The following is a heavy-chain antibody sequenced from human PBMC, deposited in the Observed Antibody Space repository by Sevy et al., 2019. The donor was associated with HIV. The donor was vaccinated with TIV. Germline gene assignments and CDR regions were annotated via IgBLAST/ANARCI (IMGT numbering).Heavy chain of an antibody. CDR3: VKGLGMVQGALLSDDV. V-gene: IGHV3-30*02. Sequence: GGSLRLSCAASGFTFRSYGMHWVRQAPGKGLEWVTFIRYDGSPRYYADSVKGRFTVSRDKFKNTLYLQMNSLRVEDTAVYYCVKGLGMVQGALLSDDVWGQGTMVTVSS. J-gene: IGHJ3*01. D-gene: IGHD3-10*01. CDR2: IRYDGSPR. CDR1: GFTFRSYG.